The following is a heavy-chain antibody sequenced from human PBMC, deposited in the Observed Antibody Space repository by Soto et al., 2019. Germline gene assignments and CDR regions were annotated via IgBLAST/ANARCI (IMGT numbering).Heavy chain of an antibody. Sequence: TLSLTCTVSGGSISSYYWSWIRQPPGKGLEWIGYIYYSGSTNYNPSLKSRVTISVDTSKNQFSLKLSSVTAADTAVYYCARHPFSIFGVVTSVWGQGTLVTVSS. CDR2: IYYSGST. V-gene: IGHV4-59*08. D-gene: IGHD3-3*01. CDR1: GGSISSYY. J-gene: IGHJ4*02. CDR3: ARHPFSIFGVVTSV.